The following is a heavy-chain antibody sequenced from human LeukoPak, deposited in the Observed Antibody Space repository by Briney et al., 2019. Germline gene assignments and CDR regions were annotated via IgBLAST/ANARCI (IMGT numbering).Heavy chain of an antibody. CDR3: ARDLAYYATDQ. CDR1: GFSLSRYW. D-gene: IGHD2-2*01. V-gene: IGHV3-7*01. J-gene: IGHJ5*02. Sequence: PGGSLRLSCVASGFSLSRYWMRWVRQAPGKGLEWVANIGKDGSGNHYVDSVEVRFTISRDNAKNSLYLQMNILRADDTAVYYCARDLAYYATDQWGQGTLVTVSS. CDR2: IGKDGSGN.